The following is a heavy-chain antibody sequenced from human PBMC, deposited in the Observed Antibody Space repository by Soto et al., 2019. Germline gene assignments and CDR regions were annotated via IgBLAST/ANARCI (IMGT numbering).Heavy chain of an antibody. CDR2: IYYSGST. J-gene: IGHJ6*02. Sequence: SETLSLTCTVSGGSISSGDYYWSWIRQPPGKGLEWIGYIYYSGSTYYNPSLKSRVTISVDTSKNQFSLKLSSVTAADTAVYYCARAEYSSSSGYYGMDVWGQGTTVTVSS. D-gene: IGHD6-6*01. CDR3: ARAEYSSSSGYYGMDV. V-gene: IGHV4-30-4*01. CDR1: GGSISSGDYY.